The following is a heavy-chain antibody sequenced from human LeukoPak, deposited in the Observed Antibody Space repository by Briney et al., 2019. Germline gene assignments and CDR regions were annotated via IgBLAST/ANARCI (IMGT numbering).Heavy chain of an antibody. CDR3: ARQCSITSCL. CDR1: GFTFTNHY. J-gene: IGHJ4*02. D-gene: IGHD2-2*01. V-gene: IGHV3-21*04. CDR2: ISTSSNSI. Sequence: GGSLRLTCAAYGFTFTNHYMNWVRQAPGKGLEWISSISTSSNSIYYANSVKGRFTISRDNAKNSLYLQMDSLRAEDTAVYYCARQCSITSCLWGQGTLVTVSS.